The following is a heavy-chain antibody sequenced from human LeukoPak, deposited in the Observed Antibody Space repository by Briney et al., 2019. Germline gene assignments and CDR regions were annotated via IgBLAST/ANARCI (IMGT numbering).Heavy chain of an antibody. V-gene: IGHV1-3*01. CDR3: ATVSGYSSSWFDY. CDR1: GYTFTTYP. D-gene: IGHD6-13*01. J-gene: IGHJ4*02. Sequence: ASVKVSCKASGYTFTTYPMHWVRQAPGQRLEWMGRIIAGNGNTKYSQKFQGRVTITRDTSASTAYMELSSLRSQDTAVYYCATVSGYSSSWFDYWGQGTLVTVSS. CDR2: IIAGNGNT.